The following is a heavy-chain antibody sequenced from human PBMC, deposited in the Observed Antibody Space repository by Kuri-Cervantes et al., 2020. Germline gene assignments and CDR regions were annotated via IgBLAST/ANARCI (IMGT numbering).Heavy chain of an antibody. CDR1: GFTVSSNY. D-gene: IGHD4-23*01. Sequence: GESLKISCAASGFTVSSNYMSWVRQAPGRGLEWVSIIYSGDTYYTDSVKGRFTISRDDSMNTLYLQMNSLRAEDSAVYYCAREPSGSNAGAVDYWGRGTLVTVSS. V-gene: IGHV3-53*01. CDR3: AREPSGSNAGAVDY. J-gene: IGHJ4*02. CDR2: IYSGDT.